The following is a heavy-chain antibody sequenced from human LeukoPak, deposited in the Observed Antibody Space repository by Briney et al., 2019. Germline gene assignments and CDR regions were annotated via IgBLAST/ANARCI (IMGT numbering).Heavy chain of an antibody. J-gene: IGHJ3*02. CDR3: VRDHLWAFDI. D-gene: IGHD3-16*01. CDR2: ISSNGGST. CDR1: GFTFSSFS. Sequence: GGSLRLSCAASGFTFSSFSMHWVRQAPGKGLESVSAISSNGGSTYYANSVKGRFTISRDNAKNSLYLQMNSLRDEDTAVYYCVRDHLWAFDIWGQGTMVTVSS. V-gene: IGHV3-64*01.